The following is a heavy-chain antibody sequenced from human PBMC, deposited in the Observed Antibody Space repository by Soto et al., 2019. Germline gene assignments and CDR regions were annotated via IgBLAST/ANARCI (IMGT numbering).Heavy chain of an antibody. D-gene: IGHD6-6*01. CDR1: GYTFTSYA. J-gene: IGHJ5*02. CDR3: ARGRPIAARPNWFDP. Sequence: APVKVSCKASGYTFTSYAMHWVRQAPGQRPEWMGWINAGNGNTKYSQKFQGRVTITRDTSASTAYMELSSLRSEDTAVYYCARGRPIAARPNWFDPWGQGTLVTVSS. V-gene: IGHV1-3*01. CDR2: INAGNGNT.